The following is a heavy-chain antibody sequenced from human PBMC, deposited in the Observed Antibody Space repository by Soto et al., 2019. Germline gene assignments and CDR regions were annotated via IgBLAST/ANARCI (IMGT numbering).Heavy chain of an antibody. CDR3: ARAAMFGVAKQYYYFYYGLDV. CDR2: IWYVGSEK. D-gene: IGHD3-3*01. Sequence: QVQLVESGGGVVQPGRSLRLSCAASGFAFNSYGMHWVRQAPGKGLEWVAVIWYVGSEKYYADSVKGRFTISRDNSRSTLYLQMNSLRAEDAAVYYCARAAMFGVAKQYYYFYYGLDVWGQGTTVTFAS. J-gene: IGHJ6*02. CDR1: GFAFNSYG. V-gene: IGHV3-33*01.